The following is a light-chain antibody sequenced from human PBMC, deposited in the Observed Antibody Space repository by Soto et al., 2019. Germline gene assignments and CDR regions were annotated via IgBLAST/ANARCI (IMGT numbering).Light chain of an antibody. CDR3: QQSYSTLSIT. V-gene: IGKV1-39*01. CDR2: AAS. J-gene: IGKJ5*01. CDR1: ESINRH. Sequence: DIQMTQSPSSLSASVGDRVTITCRASESINRHLNWYQQKPGKAPKLLIYAASSLQNGVPSRFTGSGSGTDFTLTISNLQPEDFATYYCQQSYSTLSITFGQGTRLEIK.